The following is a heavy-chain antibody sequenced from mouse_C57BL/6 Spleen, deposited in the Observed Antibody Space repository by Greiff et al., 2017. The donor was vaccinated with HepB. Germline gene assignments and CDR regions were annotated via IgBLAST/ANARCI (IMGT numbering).Heavy chain of an antibody. Sequence: DVMLVVSGEGLVKPGGSLKLSCAASGFTFSSYAMSWVRQTPEKRLEWVAYISSGGDYIYYADTVKGRFTISRDNARNTLYLQMSSLKSEATAMYYCTRRGLSYAMDYWGQGTSVTVSS. J-gene: IGHJ4*01. CDR3: TRRGLSYAMDY. D-gene: IGHD2-2*01. CDR2: ISSGGDYI. V-gene: IGHV5-9-1*02. CDR1: GFTFSSYA.